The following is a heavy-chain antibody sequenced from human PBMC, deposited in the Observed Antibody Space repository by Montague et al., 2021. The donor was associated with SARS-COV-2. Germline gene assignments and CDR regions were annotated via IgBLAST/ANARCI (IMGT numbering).Heavy chain of an antibody. J-gene: IGHJ6*02. Sequence: SETLSLTCTVSGGSISSSSYYWGWIRQPPGKGLEWIGRIYYSGSTYCNPSLKSRVTISVDTSKNQFSLKLSSVTAADTAVYYCARVGRQQLVRLSGMDVWGQGTTVTVSS. CDR3: ARVGRQQLVRLSGMDV. CDR2: IYYSGST. D-gene: IGHD6-13*01. V-gene: IGHV4-39*07. CDR1: GGSISSSSYY.